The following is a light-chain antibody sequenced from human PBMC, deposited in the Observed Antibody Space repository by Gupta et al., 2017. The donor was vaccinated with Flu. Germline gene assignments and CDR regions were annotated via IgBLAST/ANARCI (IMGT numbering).Light chain of an antibody. V-gene: IGLV2-8*01. CDR1: SSDIGAYKY. CDR3: SSHTVSDTFV. CDR2: EVT. Sequence: QSALTQPPSASVSPGQSITISCTGTSSDIGAYKYVSWHQQHTGKAPGLIIYEVTKRPSGVPDRFSGSKSGNTASLTVSGLQAEDEGDYYCSSHTVSDTFVFGTGTAVTVL. J-gene: IGLJ1*01.